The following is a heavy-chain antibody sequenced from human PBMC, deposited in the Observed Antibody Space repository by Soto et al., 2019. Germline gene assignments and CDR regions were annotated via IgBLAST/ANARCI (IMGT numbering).Heavy chain of an antibody. Sequence: GASVKVSCKASGYTFTRYVMHWVRQAPGQRLEWMGWIDAGNGNTVYLQKFQGRVTITRDTSASTVYMELRSLRSEDTAVYYCARDNSGWSDYWGQGTLVTVSS. CDR3: ARDNSGWSDY. J-gene: IGHJ4*02. CDR2: IDAGNGNT. V-gene: IGHV1-3*01. D-gene: IGHD6-19*01. CDR1: GYTFTRYV.